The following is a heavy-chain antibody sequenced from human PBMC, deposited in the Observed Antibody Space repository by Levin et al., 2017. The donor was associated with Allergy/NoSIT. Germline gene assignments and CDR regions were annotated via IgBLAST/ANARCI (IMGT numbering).Heavy chain of an antibody. CDR1: GFTFSSYA. V-gene: IGHV3-64*01. CDR2: ISSNGGST. Sequence: GGSLRLSCAASGFTFSSYAMHWVRQAPGKGLEYVSAISSNGGSTYYANSVKGRFTISRDSSKNTLYLQMGSLRAEDMAVYYCARAYCSSTSCCYDYWGQGTLVTVSS. CDR3: ARAYCSSTSCCYDY. D-gene: IGHD2-2*01. J-gene: IGHJ4*02.